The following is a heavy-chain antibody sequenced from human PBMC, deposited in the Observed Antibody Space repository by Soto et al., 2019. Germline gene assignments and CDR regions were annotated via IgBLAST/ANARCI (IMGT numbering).Heavy chain of an antibody. CDR3: AHRLAATGLFDY. V-gene: IGHV2-5*02. Sequence: SRPTLVNPTHTLSLACTFSWLSLSTSGVPVGCIRQPPGKALEWLALIYWDDDKRYSPSLKSRLTITKDTSKNQVVLTMTNMDPVDTATYYCAHRLAATGLFDYWGQGNLVT. CDR1: WLSLSTSGVP. CDR2: IYWDDDK. J-gene: IGHJ4*02. D-gene: IGHD6-13*01.